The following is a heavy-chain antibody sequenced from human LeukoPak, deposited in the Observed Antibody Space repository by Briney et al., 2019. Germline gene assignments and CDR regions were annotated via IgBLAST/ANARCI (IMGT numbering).Heavy chain of an antibody. V-gene: IGHV4-39*01. CDR2: IYYSGST. CDR1: GGSISSSSYY. J-gene: IGHJ4*02. Sequence: SETLSLTCTVSGGSISSSSYYWGWIRQPPGKGLEWIGSIYYSGSTYYNPSLKSRVTISVDTSKNQFSLKLSSVTAADTAVYYCARQQSSSWYGYWGQGTLVTVSS. CDR3: ARQQSSSWYGY. D-gene: IGHD6-13*01.